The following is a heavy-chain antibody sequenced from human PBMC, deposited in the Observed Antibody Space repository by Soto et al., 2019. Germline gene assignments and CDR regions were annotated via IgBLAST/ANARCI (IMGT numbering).Heavy chain of an antibody. CDR2: IIPIFGTA. CDR3: ARVGYCSGGSCYPDYYYCGMDV. Sequence: QVQLVQSGAEVKKPGSSVKVSCKASGGTFSSYAISWVRQAPGQGLEWMGGIIPIFGTANYAQKFQGRGTITADKSTGTAYMELSSLRSEDTAVYYCARVGYCSGGSCYPDYYYCGMDVWGEGPTVAVSS. CDR1: GGTFSSYA. V-gene: IGHV1-69*06. D-gene: IGHD2-15*01. J-gene: IGHJ6*01.